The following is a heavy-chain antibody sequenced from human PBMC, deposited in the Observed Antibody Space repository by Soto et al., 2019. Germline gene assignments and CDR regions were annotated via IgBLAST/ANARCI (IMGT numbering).Heavy chain of an antibody. J-gene: IGHJ5*02. CDR1: GGSISSSNW. V-gene: IGHV4-4*02. CDR3: ARVTDYSSSSRTPFDP. D-gene: IGHD6-6*01. CDR2: IYHSGST. Sequence: ILSLTCAVSGGSISSSNWWSWVRQPPGKGLEWIGEIYHSGSTNYNPSLKSRVTISVDKSKNQFSLKLSSVTAADTAVYYCARVTDYSSSSRTPFDPWGQGTLVTVSS.